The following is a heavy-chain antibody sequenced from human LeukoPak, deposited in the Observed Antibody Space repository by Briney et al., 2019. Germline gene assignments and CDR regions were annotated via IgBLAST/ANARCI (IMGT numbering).Heavy chain of an antibody. Sequence: AGTLSLTCAVPGGSISSSHWWTWVRQPPGKGLEWIGEIYHSGSTTYNPSLNSRVTMSVDKSKNQFSLSLNSVTAADTAVYYCGRESLRDGYNLVGYVDNWGQGTLVIVSS. CDR2: IYHSGST. V-gene: IGHV4-4*02. D-gene: IGHD5-24*01. CDR1: GGSISSSHW. J-gene: IGHJ4*02. CDR3: GRESLRDGYNLVGYVDN.